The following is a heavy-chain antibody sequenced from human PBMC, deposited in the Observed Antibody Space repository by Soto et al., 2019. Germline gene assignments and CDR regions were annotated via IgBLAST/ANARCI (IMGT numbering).Heavy chain of an antibody. V-gene: IGHV3-30-3*01. D-gene: IGHD2-2*01. CDR3: ARDGIGVPAAKLYGMDV. J-gene: IGHJ6*02. Sequence: GGSLRLSCAASGFTFSSYAMHWVRQAPGKGLEWVAVISYDGSNKYYADSVKGRFTISRDNSKNTLYLQMNSLRAEDTAVYYCARDGIGVPAAKLYGMDVWGQGNTVTV. CDR1: GFTFSSYA. CDR2: ISYDGSNK.